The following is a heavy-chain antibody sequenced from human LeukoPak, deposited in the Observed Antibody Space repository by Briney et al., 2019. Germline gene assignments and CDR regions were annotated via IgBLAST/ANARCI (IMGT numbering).Heavy chain of an antibody. V-gene: IGHV3-43D*04. J-gene: IGHJ4*02. CDR3: AKDIRPYMGEYCFDY. CDR2: ISWDGGST. CDR1: GFTFSSYA. Sequence: GGSLRLSCAASGFTFSSYAMHWVRQAPGKGLEWVSLISWDGGSTYYADSVKGRFTISRDNSKNSLYLQMNSLRAEDTALYYCAKDIRPYMGEYCFDYWGQGTLVTVSS. D-gene: IGHD1-26*01.